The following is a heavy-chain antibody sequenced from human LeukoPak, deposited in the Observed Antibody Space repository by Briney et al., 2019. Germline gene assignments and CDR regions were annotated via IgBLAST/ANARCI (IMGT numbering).Heavy chain of an antibody. CDR3: ARDRRDIVVVVAATPVTDAFGI. CDR1: GGSISSSNW. V-gene: IGHV4-4*02. CDR2: IYHSGST. D-gene: IGHD2-15*01. J-gene: IGHJ3*02. Sequence: PSGTLSLTCAVSGGSISSSNWWSWVRQPPGKGLEWIGEIYHSGSTNYNPSLKSRVTISVDTSKNQFSLKLSSVTAADTAVYYCARDRRDIVVVVAATPVTDAFGIWGQGTMVTVSS.